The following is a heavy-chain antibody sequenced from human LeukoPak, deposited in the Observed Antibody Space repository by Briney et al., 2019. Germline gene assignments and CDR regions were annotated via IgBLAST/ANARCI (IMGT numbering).Heavy chain of an antibody. CDR1: GYTFTGYY. CDR2: INPNSGGT. D-gene: IGHD6-13*01. J-gene: IGHJ5*02. CDR3: ARDRVPIAAAIQRNWFDP. V-gene: IGHV1-2*02. Sequence: GASVKVSCKAPGYTFTGYYMQWVRQAPGQGLEWMGWINPNSGGTNYAQKFQGRVTMTRDTSTSTAYMELSRLRSDDTAVYYCARDRVPIAAAIQRNWFDPWGQGTLVTVSS.